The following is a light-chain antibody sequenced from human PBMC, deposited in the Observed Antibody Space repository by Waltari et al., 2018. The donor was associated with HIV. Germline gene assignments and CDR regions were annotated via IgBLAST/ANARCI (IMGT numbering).Light chain of an antibody. CDR2: DTS. J-gene: IGKJ4*01. CDR3: QQYDHLPLT. V-gene: IGKV1-33*01. Sequence: DIQMTQSPSSLSASIGDRVTITCQASLDIGKSLNWYQQKPNEAPKLLIYDTSKLETGISSRFGGSGSGTDFTLIISSLQPEDMATYYCQQYDHLPLTFGGGTKIEIK. CDR1: LDIGKS.